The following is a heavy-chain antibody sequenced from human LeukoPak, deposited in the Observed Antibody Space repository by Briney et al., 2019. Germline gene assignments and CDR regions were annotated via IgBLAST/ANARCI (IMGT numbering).Heavy chain of an antibody. CDR2: TYYRSKWYD. J-gene: IGHJ4*02. D-gene: IGHD3-3*01. CDR1: GDSVSSKNGA. Sequence: SQTLSLTCAISGDSVSSKNGAWNWIRQSPSRGLEWLGRTYYRSKWYDDYAESLKGRITISPDTSKNQFSLQLNSVTPEDTAVYYCARDLKYDFWSGYYSLDYWGQGTLVTVSS. CDR3: ARDLKYDFWSGYYSLDY. V-gene: IGHV6-1*01.